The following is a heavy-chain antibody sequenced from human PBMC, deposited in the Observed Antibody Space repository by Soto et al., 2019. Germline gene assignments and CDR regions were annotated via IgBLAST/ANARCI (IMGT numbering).Heavy chain of an antibody. V-gene: IGHV1-69*13. CDR3: ARESKLRTTVISLGAFDI. J-gene: IGHJ3*02. CDR2: IIPIFGTA. Sequence: GASVKVSCKASGGTFSSYASSWVRQAPGQGLEWMGGIIPIFGTANDAQKFQGRVTITADESTSTAYMELSSLRSEDTAVYYCARESKLRTTVISLGAFDIWGQGTMVTVSS. CDR1: GGTFSSYA. D-gene: IGHD4-4*01.